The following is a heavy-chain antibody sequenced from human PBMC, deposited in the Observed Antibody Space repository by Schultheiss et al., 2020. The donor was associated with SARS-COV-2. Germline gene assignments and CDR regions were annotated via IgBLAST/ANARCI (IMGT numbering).Heavy chain of an antibody. CDR3: AKGGGSWHFDF. D-gene: IGHD6-13*01. V-gene: IGHV3-53*01. CDR2: IYSGGDT. J-gene: IGHJ4*02. CDR1: GFTVGSNY. Sequence: GSLRLSCAASGFTVGSNYLNWVRQAPGKGLEWVSVIYSGGDTHYADSVKGRFTISRDNSKNTVYLQMNTLRADDTAVYYCAKGGGSWHFDFWGQGTLVTVSS.